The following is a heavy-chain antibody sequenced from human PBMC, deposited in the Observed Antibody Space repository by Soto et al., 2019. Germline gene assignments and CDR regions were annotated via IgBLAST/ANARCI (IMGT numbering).Heavy chain of an antibody. D-gene: IGHD3-22*01. Sequence: QVQLQESGPGLVKPSQTLSLTCTVSGGSLSSGGSYWTWIRQHPGKGLAWIGDIFHSGNTYYNPSHKSRLKISVDTYTTQFSLKLRSRTAADSAVYYCARALSSGPCVNYWGQGTLVTVSS. V-gene: IGHV4-31*03. J-gene: IGHJ4*02. CDR2: IFHSGNT. CDR1: GGSLSSGGSY. CDR3: ARALSSGPCVNY.